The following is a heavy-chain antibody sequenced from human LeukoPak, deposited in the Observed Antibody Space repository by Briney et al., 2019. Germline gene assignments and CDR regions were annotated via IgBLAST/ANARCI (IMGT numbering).Heavy chain of an antibody. CDR3: AREDGYSSSWYSDY. CDR2: IWYDGSNK. J-gene: IGHJ4*02. CDR1: GFTFSSYG. Sequence: PGGSLRLSCAASGFTFSSYGMQWVRQAPGKGLEWVAIIWYDGSNKYYADSVKGRFTISRDNSKNTVDLQMNSLRAEDTAVYYCAREDGYSSSWYSDYWGQGTLVTVSS. D-gene: IGHD6-13*01. V-gene: IGHV3-33*01.